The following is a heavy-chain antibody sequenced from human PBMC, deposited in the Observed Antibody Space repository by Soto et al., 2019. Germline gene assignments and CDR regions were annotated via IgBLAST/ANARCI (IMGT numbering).Heavy chain of an antibody. D-gene: IGHD3-10*01. CDR2: ITPFSATT. V-gene: IGHV1-69*13. J-gene: IGHJ4*02. CDR1: GGTFSNYD. Sequence: SVKVSCKASGGTFSNYDITWVRQAPGQGLEWLGGITPFSATTTYAQKFEDRVTITADESTSTAYMELTSLRSEDTAMYYCEKNFRSGGINWYYFDNWGQGTPVTVSS. CDR3: EKNFRSGGINWYYFDN.